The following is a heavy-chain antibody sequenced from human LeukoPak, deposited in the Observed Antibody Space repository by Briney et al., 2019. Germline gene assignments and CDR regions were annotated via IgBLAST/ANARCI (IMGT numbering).Heavy chain of an antibody. CDR1: GFTFSSYG. Sequence: GGSLRLSCAASGFTFSSYGMHWVRQAPGKGLEWVAFIRYDGSNKYYADSVKGRFTISRDDSKNSLYLQMNSLKTEDTAVYYCAREIVATIPLYYYYGMDVWGQGTTVTVSS. CDR3: AREIVATIPLYYYYGMDV. V-gene: IGHV3-30*02. D-gene: IGHD5-12*01. CDR2: IRYDGSNK. J-gene: IGHJ6*02.